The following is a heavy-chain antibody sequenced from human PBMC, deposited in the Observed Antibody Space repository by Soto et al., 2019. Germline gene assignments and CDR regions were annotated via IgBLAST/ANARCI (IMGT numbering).Heavy chain of an antibody. Sequence: QVQLQESGPGLVKPSQTLSLTCTVSGGSISSGDYYWSGIRQPPGKGLEWIGYIYYSGSTYYNPSLKSRFTISVDTSKNQFSLKLSSVTAAGTAVYYCASNGDYDFIHPGDYWGQGTLVTVSS. CDR1: GGSISSGDYY. J-gene: IGHJ4*02. V-gene: IGHV4-30-4*01. CDR2: IYYSGST. CDR3: ASNGDYDFIHPGDY. D-gene: IGHD3-3*01.